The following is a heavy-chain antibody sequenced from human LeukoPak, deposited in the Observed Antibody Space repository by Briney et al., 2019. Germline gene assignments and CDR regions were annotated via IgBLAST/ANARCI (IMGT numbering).Heavy chain of an antibody. Sequence: PGGSLRLSCAASGFTLSGYAMHWVRQAPGKGLEWVAIISYDGNNKYYADSVKGRFTISRDNSKNTLYLQMNSLRAEDTAVYYCAKDFYDSSGSRYDYWGQGTLVTVSS. CDR3: AKDFYDSSGSRYDY. CDR1: GFTLSGYA. V-gene: IGHV3-30-3*01. J-gene: IGHJ4*02. CDR2: ISYDGNNK. D-gene: IGHD3-22*01.